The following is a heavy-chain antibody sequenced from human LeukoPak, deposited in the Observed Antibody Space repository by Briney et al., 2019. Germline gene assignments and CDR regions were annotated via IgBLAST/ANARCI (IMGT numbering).Heavy chain of an antibody. V-gene: IGHV1-69*06. J-gene: IGHJ6*03. CDR1: GGTFSSYA. Sequence: ASVKVSCKASGGTFSSYAISWVRQAPGQGLEWMGGIIPIFGTANYAQKFQGRVTITADKSTSTAYMELSSLRSEDTAVYYCASGGGWYYYMDVWGKGTTVTVSS. CDR2: IIPIFGTA. D-gene: IGHD3-16*01. CDR3: ASGGGWYYYMDV.